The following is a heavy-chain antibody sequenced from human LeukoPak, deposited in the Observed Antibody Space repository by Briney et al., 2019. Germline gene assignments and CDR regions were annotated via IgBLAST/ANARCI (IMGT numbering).Heavy chain of an antibody. J-gene: IGHJ6*02. Sequence: GGSLRLSCAASGFTFSSYWMHWVRQAPGKGLVWVSRINSDGSSTSCADSVKGRFTISRDNAEKSVYLQMNSLRAEDTALYYCAREVVPATMIDYYYGMDVWGQGTTVTVSS. CDR2: INSDGSST. D-gene: IGHD2-2*01. CDR3: AREVVPATMIDYYYGMDV. CDR1: GFTFSSYW. V-gene: IGHV3-74*01.